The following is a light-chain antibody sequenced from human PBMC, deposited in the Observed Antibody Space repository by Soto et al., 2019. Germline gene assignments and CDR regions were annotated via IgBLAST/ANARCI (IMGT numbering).Light chain of an antibody. CDR2: EVS. CDR3: SSYTSSSTYV. V-gene: IGLV2-14*01. Sequence: QSALTQPASVSGSPGQSITISCTGTSSDVGGYNYVSWYQQHPGKAPKLMIYEVSNRPSGVSNRFSGSKSGNTASLTISGHQAEDAADYYCSSYTSSSTYVFGTGTKLTVL. J-gene: IGLJ1*01. CDR1: SSDVGGYNY.